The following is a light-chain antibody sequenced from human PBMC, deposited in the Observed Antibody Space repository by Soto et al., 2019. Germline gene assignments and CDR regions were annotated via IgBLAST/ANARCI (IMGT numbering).Light chain of an antibody. CDR1: QSFSSSY. J-gene: IGKJ3*01. Sequence: EIVLTQSPGTLSLSPGERATLSCRASQSFSSSYLAWYQQKPGQAPRLLIYGASSRATGIPDRFSGSGSGTDFTLTISILEPEDVAVYYCQHYGSALFTFGPGTQVDVK. CDR2: GAS. V-gene: IGKV3-20*01. CDR3: QHYGSALFT.